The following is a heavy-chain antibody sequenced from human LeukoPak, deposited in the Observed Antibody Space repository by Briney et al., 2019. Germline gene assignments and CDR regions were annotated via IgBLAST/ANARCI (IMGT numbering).Heavy chain of an antibody. V-gene: IGHV4-59*08. J-gene: IGHJ5*02. CDR3: ARLRGYSGYDS. CDR2: IYYSGST. Sequence: PETLSLTRTVSGGSISSYYWSWIRQPPGKGMEWIGYIYYSGSTNYNPSLKSRVTISVDTSNNQFSLKLSSVTAADTAVYYCARLRGYSGYDSWGQGTLVTVSS. CDR1: GGSISSYY. D-gene: IGHD5-12*01.